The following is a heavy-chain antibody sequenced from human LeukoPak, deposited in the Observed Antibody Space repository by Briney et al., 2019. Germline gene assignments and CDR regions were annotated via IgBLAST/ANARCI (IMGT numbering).Heavy chain of an antibody. CDR2: IYYTGST. CDR3: ARHQVDYGDYVNAFDI. Sequence: SETLSLTCSVSGTSINSATYYWSWIRQAPGKGLEWIGNIYYTGSTNYNPSLKSRVTISVDTSKNQFSLKLSSVTAADTAVYYCARHQVDYGDYVNAFDIWGQGTMVTVSS. J-gene: IGHJ3*02. CDR1: GTSINSATYY. D-gene: IGHD4-17*01. V-gene: IGHV4-59*08.